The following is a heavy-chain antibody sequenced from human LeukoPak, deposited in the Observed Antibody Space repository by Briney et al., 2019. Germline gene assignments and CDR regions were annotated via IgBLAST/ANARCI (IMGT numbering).Heavy chain of an antibody. D-gene: IGHD3-22*01. V-gene: IGHV4-38-2*01. Sequence: SETLSLTCAASDYSISSDYYWDWIRQPPGKGLEWIGSIYHSGRTYYNPSLKSRVTISVDTSKNQFSLKLSSVTAADTAVYYCARGTRWLSHFDYWGQGTLVTVSS. CDR2: IYHSGRT. CDR1: DYSISSDYY. CDR3: ARGTRWLSHFDY. J-gene: IGHJ4*02.